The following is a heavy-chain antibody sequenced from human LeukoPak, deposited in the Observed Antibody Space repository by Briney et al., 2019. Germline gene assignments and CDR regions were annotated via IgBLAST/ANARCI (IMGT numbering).Heavy chain of an antibody. J-gene: IGHJ4*02. CDR1: GGTFSSYA. CDR2: IIPIFCTA. D-gene: IGHD2-15*01. Sequence: SVTVSYKASGGTFSSYAIRWLRPAPGQGLEWMGGIIPIFCTANYAQKCQGRVTITADESTSTAYMEPSSLRSEDPAVYYCARDRGGLVVAATRFYYWCQGTVVIVSA. CDR3: ARDRGGLVVAATRFYY. V-gene: IGHV1-69*01.